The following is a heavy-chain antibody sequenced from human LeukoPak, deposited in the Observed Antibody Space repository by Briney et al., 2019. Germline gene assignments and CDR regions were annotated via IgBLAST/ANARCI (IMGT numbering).Heavy chain of an antibody. J-gene: IGHJ4*02. D-gene: IGHD3-22*01. Sequence: PGRSLRLSCAASGFTFSSYGMHWVRQAPGKGLEWVAVIWYDGSNKYYADSVKGRFTISRDNSKNTLYLQMNSLRAEDTAVYYCARALYYYDSSGSPTGFDYWGQGTPVTVSS. CDR3: ARALYYYDSSGSPTGFDY. CDR2: IWYDGSNK. CDR1: GFTFSSYG. V-gene: IGHV3-33*01.